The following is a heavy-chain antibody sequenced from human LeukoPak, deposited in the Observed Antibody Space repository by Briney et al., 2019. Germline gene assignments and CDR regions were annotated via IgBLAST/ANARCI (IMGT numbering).Heavy chain of an antibody. D-gene: IGHD3-10*01. CDR3: AKRGVVIRVILVEVNKDAYYFDS. CDR2: ISDSGGRT. CDR1: GFIFNDYG. J-gene: IGHJ4*02. Sequence: PAGGSLRLSCAASGFIFNDYGMSWVRQAPGKGLEWVAGISDSGGRTNYADSVKGRFTISRDNPKNTLYLQMNSLRAEDTAVYFCAKRGVVIRVILVEVNKDAYYFDSWGQGALVSVSS. V-gene: IGHV3-23*01.